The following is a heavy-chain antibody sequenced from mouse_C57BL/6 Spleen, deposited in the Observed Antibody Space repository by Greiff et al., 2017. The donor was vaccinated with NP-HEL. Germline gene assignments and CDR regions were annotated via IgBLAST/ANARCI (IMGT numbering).Heavy chain of an antibody. J-gene: IGHJ3*01. Sequence: EVMLVESGGGLVKPGGSLKLSCAASGFTFSSYAMSWVRQTPEKRLEWVATISDGGSYTYYPDNVKGRFTISRDNAKNNLYLQMSHLKSEDTAMYYCARSYYGSSSSWFAYWGQGTLVTVSA. CDR3: ARSYYGSSSSWFAY. V-gene: IGHV5-4*03. CDR2: ISDGGSYT. D-gene: IGHD1-1*01. CDR1: GFTFSSYA.